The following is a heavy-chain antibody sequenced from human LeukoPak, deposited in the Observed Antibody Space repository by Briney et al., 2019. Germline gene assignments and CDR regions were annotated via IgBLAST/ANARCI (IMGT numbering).Heavy chain of an antibody. D-gene: IGHD6-13*01. V-gene: IGHV1-2*02. CDR2: INPNSGGT. CDR1: GYTFTGYY. CDR3: ARDKIRIAAAGPEHFDY. Sequence: ASVKVSCKASGYTFTGYYMHWVRQAPGQGLEWMGWINPNSGGTNYAQKFQGRVTMTRDTSISTAYMELSRLRSEDTAVYYCARDKIRIAAAGPEHFDYWGQGTLVTVSS. J-gene: IGHJ4*02.